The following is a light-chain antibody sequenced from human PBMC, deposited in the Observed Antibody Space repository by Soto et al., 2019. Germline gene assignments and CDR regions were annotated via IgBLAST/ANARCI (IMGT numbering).Light chain of an antibody. V-gene: IGKV1-39*01. J-gene: IGKJ2*01. CDR3: QQTDSYPYT. Sequence: DIPMTQSPSSLSASVGDRVTITCRASQSINSYLNWYQQEPGKAPKLLIYGASSLQSGVPRRFSGSGSGTDVTPASSRLQPGDVATYYCQQTDSYPYTVGQGTMLELK. CDR2: GAS. CDR1: QSINSY.